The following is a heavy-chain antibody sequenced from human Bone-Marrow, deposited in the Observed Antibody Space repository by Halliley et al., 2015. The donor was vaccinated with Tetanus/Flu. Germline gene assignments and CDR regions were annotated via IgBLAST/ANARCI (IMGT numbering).Heavy chain of an antibody. J-gene: IGHJ4*02. CDR2: IYYSGKT. CDR1: GGSIISSGHY. Sequence: LRLSCSVSGGSIISSGHYWSWIRQRPGKGLEWIGYIYYSGKTYYNPSLKSLVAISVDTSKNEFSLKMNSMTAADTAVYYCARGVGGDYYFDYWGQGSLVTVSS. V-gene: IGHV4-31*01. CDR3: ARGVGGDYYFDY. D-gene: IGHD2-21*02.